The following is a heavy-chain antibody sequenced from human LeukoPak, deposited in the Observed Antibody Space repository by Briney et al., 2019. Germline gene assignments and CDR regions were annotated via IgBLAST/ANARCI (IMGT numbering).Heavy chain of an antibody. CDR3: ARRGFTTDWSFDY. D-gene: IGHD3-9*01. Sequence: PSETLSLTCTVCGGSISNYHWSWFRQPAGKGLEWIGQIHTSGNTNYNPPLKSRVTMSFDTPENQVSLTIMSVTAADTAVYYCARRGFTTDWSFDYWGLGTLVTVSS. CDR1: GGSISNYH. V-gene: IGHV4-4*07. CDR2: IHTSGNT. J-gene: IGHJ4*02.